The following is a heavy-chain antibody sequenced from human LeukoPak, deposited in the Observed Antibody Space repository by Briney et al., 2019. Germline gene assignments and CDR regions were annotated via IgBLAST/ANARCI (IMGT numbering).Heavy chain of an antibody. J-gene: IGHJ4*02. CDR3: ARHPVGHCSSTSCQHFDY. D-gene: IGHD2-2*03. CDR2: ISAYNGNT. V-gene: IGHV1-18*01. CDR1: GYTFTSYG. Sequence: GASVKVSCKASGYTFTSYGISWVRQAPGQGLEWMGWISAYNGNTNYAQKLQGRVTMTTDTSTSTAYMELRSLRSDDTAVYYCARHPVGHCSSTSCQHFDYWAREPWSPSPQ.